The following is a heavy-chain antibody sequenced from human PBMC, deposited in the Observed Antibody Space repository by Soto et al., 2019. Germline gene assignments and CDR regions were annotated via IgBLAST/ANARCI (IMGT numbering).Heavy chain of an antibody. CDR2: IVVGSGNT. V-gene: IGHV1-58*01. D-gene: IGHD3-22*01. CDR1: GFTFTSSA. Sequence: SLKVSCKASGFTFTSSAVQWVRQARGQRLEWIGWIVVGSGNTNYAQKFQERVTITRDMSTSTAYMELSSLRSEDTAVYYCAADIYDSSGYYYYYYYGMDVWGQGTTVTVSS. J-gene: IGHJ6*02. CDR3: AADIYDSSGYYYYYYYGMDV.